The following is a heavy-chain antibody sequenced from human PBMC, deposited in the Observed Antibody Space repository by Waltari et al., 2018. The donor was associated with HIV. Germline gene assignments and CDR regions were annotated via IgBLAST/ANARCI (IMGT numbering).Heavy chain of an antibody. Sequence: QVQLVESGGGVVQPGRSLRLSCAASRFTFSSKDMHWVRQAPGKGLEWVAVIWSDGVNKYYADSVKGRFTVSRDNSKKTLYLQMNSLRAEDTAVYFCARDGVWSTEHHMDVWGQGTTVTVSS. CDR2: IWSDGVNK. D-gene: IGHD2-21*01. CDR3: ARDGVWSTEHHMDV. J-gene: IGHJ6*02. V-gene: IGHV3-33*01. CDR1: RFTFSSKD.